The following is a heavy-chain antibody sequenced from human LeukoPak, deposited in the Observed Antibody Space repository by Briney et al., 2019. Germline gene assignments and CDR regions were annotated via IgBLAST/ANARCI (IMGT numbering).Heavy chain of an antibody. J-gene: IGHJ4*02. CDR3: TKGAPQASSSWPFDY. CDR2: ISWNSGSI. V-gene: IGHV3-9*01. Sequence: GRSLRLSCAASGFTFDDYAMHWVRQTPGKGPGYVSGISWNSGSIVYVDSVKGRFTVSRDNAKNSLYLQMNSLRAEDTAFYYCTKGAPQASSSWPFDYWGQGTLVTVSS. D-gene: IGHD6-13*01. CDR1: GFTFDDYA.